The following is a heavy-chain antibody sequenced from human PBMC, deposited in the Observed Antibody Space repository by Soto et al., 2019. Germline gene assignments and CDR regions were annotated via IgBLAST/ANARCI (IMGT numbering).Heavy chain of an antibody. CDR3: ARRVRYFDWSPLGWYFDL. CDR1: GGTFSSYA. CDR2: IIPIFGTA. J-gene: IGHJ2*01. Sequence: QVQLVQSGAEVKKPGSSVKVSCKASGGTFSSYAISWVRQAPGQGLEWMRGIIPIFGTANYAQKFQGRVTITADESTSTAYMELSSLRSEDTAVYYCARRVRYFDWSPLGWYFDLWGRGTLVTVSS. V-gene: IGHV1-69*01. D-gene: IGHD3-9*01.